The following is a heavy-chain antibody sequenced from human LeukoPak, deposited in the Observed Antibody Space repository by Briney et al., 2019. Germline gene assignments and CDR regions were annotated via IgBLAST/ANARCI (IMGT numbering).Heavy chain of an antibody. Sequence: QPGGSLRLSCAASGFTFSSYSMNWVRQAPGKGLEWVSYISSSSSTMYYADSVKGRFSISRDNAKNSLYLQMNSLRAEDTAVYYCARDPMRYSSGGWFDPWGQGTLVTVSS. CDR2: ISSSSSTM. CDR1: GFTFSSYS. V-gene: IGHV3-48*01. D-gene: IGHD6-19*01. CDR3: ARDPMRYSSGGWFDP. J-gene: IGHJ5*02.